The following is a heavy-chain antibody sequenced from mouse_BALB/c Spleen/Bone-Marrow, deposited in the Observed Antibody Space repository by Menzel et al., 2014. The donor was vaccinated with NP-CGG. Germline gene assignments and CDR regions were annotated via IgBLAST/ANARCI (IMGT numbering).Heavy chain of an antibody. CDR3: AKGEYGKRYYVMDY. CDR1: GFSLTSYG. D-gene: IGHD2-10*02. Sequence: VQLQESGPGLVAPSQSLSITCTVSGFSLTSYGVSWVRQPPGKGLEWLGVIWGDGSTNYHSALISRLSISKGNSKSQVFLKLNRLQTDDTATYQCAKGEYGKRYYVMDYWGQGTSVTVSS. J-gene: IGHJ4*01. V-gene: IGHV2-3*01. CDR2: IWGDGST.